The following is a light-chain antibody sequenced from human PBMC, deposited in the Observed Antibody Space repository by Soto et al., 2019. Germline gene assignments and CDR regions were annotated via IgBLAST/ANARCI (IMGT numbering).Light chain of an antibody. CDR3: ATWDSNLNVVL. Sequence: QSVLTQPPSVSAAPGQKVTISCSGSTSNIGNNYVSWYQQLPKTAPKLLIYDNNKRPSGIPGRFSGSRSGTSATLGITGLQTGDEADYYCATWDSNLNVVLFGGGTKLTVL. J-gene: IGLJ2*01. CDR2: DNN. V-gene: IGLV1-51*01. CDR1: TSNIGNNY.